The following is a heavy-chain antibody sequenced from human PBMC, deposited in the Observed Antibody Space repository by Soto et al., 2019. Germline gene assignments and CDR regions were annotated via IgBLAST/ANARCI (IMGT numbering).Heavy chain of an antibody. D-gene: IGHD6-19*01. CDR3: VTGRAGAEAELEH. CDR2: ISYGGSDK. CDR1: GFTFSIYG. V-gene: IGHV3-30*03. Sequence: GESLKISCVVSGFTFSIYGMHWVRQAPGKGLEWVAGISYGGSDKFHADSVKGRFTVSRDNSKNTLYLQMNSLTVEDTALYYCVTGRAGAEAELEHWGQGTLVTVSS. J-gene: IGHJ1*01.